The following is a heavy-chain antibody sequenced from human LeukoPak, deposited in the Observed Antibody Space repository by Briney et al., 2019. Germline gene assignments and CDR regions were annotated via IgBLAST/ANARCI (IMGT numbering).Heavy chain of an antibody. CDR1: GGSISSYY. CDR3: ARGIAAAAPNDY. Sequence: LSLTCTVSGGSISSYYWSWIRQAPGKGLEWVSYISSSGSTIYYADSVKGRFTISRDNAKNSLYLQMNSLRAEDTAVYYCARGIAAAAPNDYWGQGTLVTVSS. V-gene: IGHV3-11*04. D-gene: IGHD6-13*01. CDR2: ISSSGSTI. J-gene: IGHJ4*02.